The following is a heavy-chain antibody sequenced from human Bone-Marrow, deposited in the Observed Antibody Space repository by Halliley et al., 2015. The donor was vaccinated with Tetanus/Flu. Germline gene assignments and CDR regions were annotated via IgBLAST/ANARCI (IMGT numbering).Heavy chain of an antibody. CDR2: IYQSGST. V-gene: IGHV4-4*02. Sequence: IYQSGSTNYTPSLKNRVSISVDKSKNQFSLEMTSVTAADTAVYYCARLGFFDSGGRDYFDSWGQGTLVSVSS. J-gene: IGHJ4*02. CDR3: ARLGFFDSGGRDYFDS. D-gene: IGHD3-22*01.